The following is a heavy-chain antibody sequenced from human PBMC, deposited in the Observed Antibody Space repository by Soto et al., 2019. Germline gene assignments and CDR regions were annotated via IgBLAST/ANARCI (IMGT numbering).Heavy chain of an antibody. CDR3: ARHSGYSSGWSMSFDY. J-gene: IGHJ4*02. CDR1: GFTVSSNY. Sequence: EVQLVESGGGLIQPGGSLRLSCAASGFTVSSNYMSWVRQAPGKGLEWVSVIYSGGSTYYADSVKGRFTISRDNSKNTLYLQMNSLRAEDTAVYYCARHSGYSSGWSMSFDYWGQGTLVTVSS. CDR2: IYSGGST. D-gene: IGHD6-19*01. V-gene: IGHV3-53*01.